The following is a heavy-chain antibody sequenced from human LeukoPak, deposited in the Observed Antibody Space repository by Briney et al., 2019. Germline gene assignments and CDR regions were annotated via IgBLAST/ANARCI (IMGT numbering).Heavy chain of an antibody. CDR2: IIPIFGTA. J-gene: IGHJ4*02. V-gene: IGHV1-69*06. CDR1: GYTFTSYG. CDR3: ARGPSGYDKFDY. D-gene: IGHD5-12*01. Sequence: SVKVSCKASGYTFTSYGISWVRQAPGQGLEWMGGIIPIFGTANYAQKFQGRVTITADKSTSTAYMELSSLRSENTAVYYCARGPSGYDKFDYWGQGTLVTVSS.